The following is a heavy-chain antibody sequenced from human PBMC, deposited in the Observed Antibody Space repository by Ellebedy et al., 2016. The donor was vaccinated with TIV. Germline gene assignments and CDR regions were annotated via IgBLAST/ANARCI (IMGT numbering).Heavy chain of an antibody. Sequence: GESLKISXAASGFTFRNYVINWVRQAPGKGLEWVAVVSYDGNNKYYADSVKGRFTISRDNSMNTLYLQMNSLRAEDTALYYCARAPNYYYMDVWGKGTTVTVSS. V-gene: IGHV3-30-3*01. J-gene: IGHJ6*03. CDR2: VSYDGNNK. CDR1: GFTFRNYV. CDR3: ARAPNYYYMDV.